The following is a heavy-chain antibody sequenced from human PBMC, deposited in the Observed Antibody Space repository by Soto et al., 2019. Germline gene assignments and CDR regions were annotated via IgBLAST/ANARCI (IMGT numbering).Heavy chain of an antibody. CDR2: IYYSGST. CDR3: ARHEARLLWFGELLGGMDV. CDR1: GGSISSSSYY. J-gene: IGHJ6*02. V-gene: IGHV4-39*01. Sequence: SETLSLTCTVSGGSISSSSYYWGWIRQPPGKGLEWIGSIYYSGSTYYNPSLKSRVTISVDTSKNQFSLKLSSVTAADTAVYYCARHEARLLWFGELLGGMDVWGQGTTVTVSS. D-gene: IGHD3-10*01.